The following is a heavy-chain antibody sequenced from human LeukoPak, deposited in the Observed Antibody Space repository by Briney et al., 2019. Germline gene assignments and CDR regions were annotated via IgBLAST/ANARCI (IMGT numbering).Heavy chain of an antibody. V-gene: IGHV3-33*01. CDR2: MWYDGSNE. D-gene: IGHD6-13*01. CDR1: GFTFSSNG. CDR3: AREHTIAATGTHWFAP. Sequence: GGSLRLSCVASGFTFSSNGMHWVRQAPGKGLEWVAVMWYDGSNEAYADSVRGRFTISRDNSENRLYLQMSSLRVEDTAVYYCAREHTIAATGTHWFAPWGQGTLVTVSS. J-gene: IGHJ5*02.